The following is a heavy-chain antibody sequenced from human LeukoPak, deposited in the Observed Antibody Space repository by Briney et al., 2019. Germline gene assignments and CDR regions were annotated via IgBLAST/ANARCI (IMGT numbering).Heavy chain of an antibody. CDR2: ISGSGGST. J-gene: IGHJ4*02. CDR3: AKDLYYYDSSGSNAYFDY. V-gene: IGHV3-23*01. Sequence: GGSLRLSCAASGFTFSSYAMSWVRQAPGKGLEWVSAISGSGGSTYYADSVKGRFTISRDNSKNTLYLQMNSLRAEDTAVYYCAKDLYYYDSSGSNAYFDYWGQGTLVTVSS. D-gene: IGHD3-22*01. CDR1: GFTFSSYA.